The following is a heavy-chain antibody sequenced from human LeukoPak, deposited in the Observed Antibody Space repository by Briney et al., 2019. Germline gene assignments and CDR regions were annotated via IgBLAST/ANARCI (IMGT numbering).Heavy chain of an antibody. D-gene: IGHD5-12*01. J-gene: IGHJ4*02. CDR1: GFTFNWFE. CDR2: TGSTVTNT. Sequence: PGGSLRLSCAASGFTFNWFEMNWVRQAPGKGLEWVAYTGSTVTNTYYADSVKGRFTISRDNAKNSLYLQMNSVRAEDTAVYYCARDMYSDYDEVVGSFDYWGQGTLVTVSS. V-gene: IGHV3-48*03. CDR3: ARDMYSDYDEVVGSFDY.